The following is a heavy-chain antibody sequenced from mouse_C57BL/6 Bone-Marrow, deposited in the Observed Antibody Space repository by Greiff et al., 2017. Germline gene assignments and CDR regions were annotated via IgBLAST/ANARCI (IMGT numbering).Heavy chain of an antibody. CDR2: IGPGSGSP. Sequence: VQLQQSGAELVKPGASVKISCKASGYTFTDYYINWVKQRPGPGLAWLGKIGPGSGSPYYNAKFKGKATLTADKSSSTAYLQLSSRTSEDSAVYFCASYSNYGFYAMDYWGQGTSVTVSS. CDR1: GYTFTDYY. J-gene: IGHJ4*01. CDR3: ASYSNYGFYAMDY. D-gene: IGHD2-5*01. V-gene: IGHV1-77*01.